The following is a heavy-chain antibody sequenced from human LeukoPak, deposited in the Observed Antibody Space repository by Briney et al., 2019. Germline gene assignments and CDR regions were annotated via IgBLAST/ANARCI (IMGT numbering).Heavy chain of an antibody. Sequence: PGGSLRLSCAASGFTFSSYAMSWVRQAPGKGLEWVSAISGSGGSTYYADSAKDRFTISRDNSKNTLYLHMSSLRGEDTAVYYCVKEATENYSLDYWGQGTLVTVSS. CDR3: VKEATENYSLDY. CDR2: ISGSGGST. CDR1: GFTFSSYA. V-gene: IGHV3-23*01. D-gene: IGHD1-7*01. J-gene: IGHJ4*02.